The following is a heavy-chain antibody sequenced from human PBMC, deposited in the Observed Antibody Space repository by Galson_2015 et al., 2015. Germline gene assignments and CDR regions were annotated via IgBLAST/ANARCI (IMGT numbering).Heavy chain of an antibody. J-gene: IGHJ4*02. CDR3: TTDFSDGWFGG. CDR1: GFIFSNAW. V-gene: IGHV3-15*01. Sequence: SLRLSCAASGFIFSNAWMSWIRQAPGKGLEWVGRIKSKSVGGTTDYAAPVKGRFTVSRDDSKNMAYQQMNSLKPEDTAMYYCTTDFSDGWFGGWGQGTLVTVPS. D-gene: IGHD3-10*01. CDR2: IKSKSVGGTT.